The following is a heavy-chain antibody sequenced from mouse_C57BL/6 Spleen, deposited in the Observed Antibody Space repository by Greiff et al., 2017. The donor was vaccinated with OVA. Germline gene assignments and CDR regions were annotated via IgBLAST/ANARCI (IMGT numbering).Heavy chain of an antibody. CDR2: INPYNGGT. D-gene: IGHD5-1*01. CDR1: GYAFTDYY. Sequence: EVQLQQSGPVLVKPGASVKMSCKASGYAFTDYYMNWVKQSPGKSLEWIGVINPYNGGTSYNQKFKGKATLTVDKSSSTAYMELNRLTSEDAEVDCWGGASTRGAMDYWGQGTSVTVSS. J-gene: IGHJ4*01. CDR3: GGASTRGAMDY. V-gene: IGHV1-19*01.